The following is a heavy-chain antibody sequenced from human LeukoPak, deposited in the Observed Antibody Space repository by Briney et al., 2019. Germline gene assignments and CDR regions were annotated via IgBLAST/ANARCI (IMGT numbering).Heavy chain of an antibody. J-gene: IGHJ4*02. CDR3: ARIGDFWSGYDFDY. CDR2: ISYDGSNK. V-gene: IGHV3-30-3*01. D-gene: IGHD3-3*01. Sequence: GGSLRLSCAASGFTFSGYPIHWVRQAPGKGLEWVAVISYDGSNKYYADSVKGRFTISRDNSKNTLYLQMNSLRAEDTAVYYCARIGDFWSGYDFDYWGQGTLVTVSS. CDR1: GFTFSGYP.